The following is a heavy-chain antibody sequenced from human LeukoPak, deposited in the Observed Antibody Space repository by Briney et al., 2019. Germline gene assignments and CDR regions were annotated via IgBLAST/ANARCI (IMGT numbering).Heavy chain of an antibody. CDR3: ARGGTMIVVVNFFDY. Sequence: PGGSLRLSCAASGFTFSSYAMSWVRQAPGKGLEWVSAISGNGGSTYYANSVKGRFTISRDNSKNTLYLQMGSLRAEDMAVYYCARGGTMIVVVNFFDYWGQGTLVTVSS. V-gene: IGHV3-64*01. CDR2: ISGNGGST. CDR1: GFTFSSYA. D-gene: IGHD3-22*01. J-gene: IGHJ4*02.